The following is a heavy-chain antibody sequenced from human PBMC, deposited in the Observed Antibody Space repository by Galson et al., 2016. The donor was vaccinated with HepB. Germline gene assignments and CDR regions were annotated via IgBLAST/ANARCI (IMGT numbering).Heavy chain of an antibody. Sequence: SLRLSCAASGFGLISYAMHWVRQAPGKGLEYVSGIRRLGDTPRYTESVKDRFTISRDNSKNTLYLDMRSLRVEDTAVYFCVKDEEFESRGPRDVFDYWGQGTLVTVSS. CDR2: IRRLGDTP. V-gene: IGHV3-64D*06. D-gene: IGHD3-10*01. J-gene: IGHJ4*02. CDR3: VKDEEFESRGPRDVFDY. CDR1: GFGLISYA.